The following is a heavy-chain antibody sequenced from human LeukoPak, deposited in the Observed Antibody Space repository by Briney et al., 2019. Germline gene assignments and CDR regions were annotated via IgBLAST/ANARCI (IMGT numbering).Heavy chain of an antibody. CDR2: INPSRGST. CDR3: ARSGGWSRDIDY. V-gene: IGHV1-46*01. Sequence: GASVRVSCKASGYTFSSYYMFWVRQAPGQGLEWMGIINPSRGSTSYAQRFQGRVTMTRDMSTSTVYMDLSSLRSEDTAVYYCARSGGWSRDIDYWGQGTLVTVSS. CDR1: GYTFSSYY. D-gene: IGHD6-19*01. J-gene: IGHJ4*02.